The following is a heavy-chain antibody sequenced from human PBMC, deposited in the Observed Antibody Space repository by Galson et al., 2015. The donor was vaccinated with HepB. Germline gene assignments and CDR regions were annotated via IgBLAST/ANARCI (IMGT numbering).Heavy chain of an antibody. J-gene: IGHJ5*02. CDR1: GFEFRTHW. Sequence: SLRLSCAASGFEFRTHWMSWVRQAPGKGLEWVANINLDGSGKYYVDSVKGRFTISRDNTKNALFLQMNSLRVEDTAVYYCARDPLVPTTGYNWFDPWGQGALVIVSS. CDR2: INLDGSGK. V-gene: IGHV3-7*01. D-gene: IGHD4-17*01. CDR3: ARDPLVPTTGYNWFDP.